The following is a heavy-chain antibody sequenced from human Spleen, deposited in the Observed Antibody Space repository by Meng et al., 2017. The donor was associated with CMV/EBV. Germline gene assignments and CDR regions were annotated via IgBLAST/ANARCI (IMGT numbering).Heavy chain of an antibody. CDR1: GYSISSGYY. J-gene: IGHJ6*02. CDR2: INHSGST. Sequence: GSLRLSCTVSGYSISSGYYWGWIRQPPGKGLEWIGEINHSGSTNYNPSLKSRVTISVDTSKNQFSLKLSSVTAADTAVYYCARGGTFEYSSTDYYYYGMDVWGQGTTVTVSS. V-gene: IGHV4-38-2*02. CDR3: ARGGTFEYSSTDYYYYGMDV. D-gene: IGHD6-6*01.